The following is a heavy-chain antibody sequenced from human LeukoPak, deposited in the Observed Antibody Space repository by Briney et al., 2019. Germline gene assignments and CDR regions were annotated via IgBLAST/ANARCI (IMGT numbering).Heavy chain of an antibody. V-gene: IGHV3-7*01. CDR1: GFTFSSYW. CDR3: ASGDSSSWLETIYYYYYYMDV. Sequence: PGGSLRLSCAASGFTFSSYWMSWVRQAPGKGLEWVANIKQDGSEKYYVDSVKGRFTISRDNAKNSLYLQMNSLRAEDTAVYYCASGDSSSWLETIYYYYYYMDVWGKGTTVTVSS. D-gene: IGHD6-13*01. J-gene: IGHJ6*03. CDR2: IKQDGSEK.